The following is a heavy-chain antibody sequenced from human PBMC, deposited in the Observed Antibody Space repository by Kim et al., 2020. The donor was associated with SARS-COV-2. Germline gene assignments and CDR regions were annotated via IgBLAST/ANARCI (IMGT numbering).Heavy chain of an antibody. CDR1: GFIFRSYE. D-gene: IGHD2-15*01. J-gene: IGHJ4*02. Sequence: GGSLRLSCAASGFIFRSYEMNWVRQAPGKGLEWVSHISSGGSIIFYADSVKGRFTISRDNAKNSLYLQMNSLRAEDTAVYYCSSSLAIAPLPSGKCGGGSCYFGDYWGQGTLVTVSS. CDR2: ISSGGSII. CDR3: SSSLAIAPLPSGKCGGGSCYFGDY. V-gene: IGHV3-48*03.